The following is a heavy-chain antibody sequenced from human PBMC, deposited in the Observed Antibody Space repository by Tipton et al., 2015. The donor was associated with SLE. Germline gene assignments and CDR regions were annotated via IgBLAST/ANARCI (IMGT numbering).Heavy chain of an antibody. Sequence: LRLSCTVSGGSISSSSYYWGWIRQPPGKGLEWIGSIYYSGSTYYNPSLKSRVTISVDTSKNQFSLKLSSVTAADTAVYYCARHMTDDARGMHVWGQGTTVTVSS. CDR1: GGSISSSSYY. V-gene: IGHV4-39*07. CDR2: IYYSGST. D-gene: IGHD1-1*01. CDR3: ARHMTDDARGMHV. J-gene: IGHJ6*02.